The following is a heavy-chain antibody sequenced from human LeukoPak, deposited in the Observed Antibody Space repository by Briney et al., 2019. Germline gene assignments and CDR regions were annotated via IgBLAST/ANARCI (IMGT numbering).Heavy chain of an antibody. J-gene: IGHJ6*03. D-gene: IGHD3-10*01. V-gene: IGHV4-38-2*01. CDR2: IYHSGST. Sequence: SETLSLTCAGSSSSITSDCYWGWIRQPPGKVLEWIGSIYHSGSTYYDPSLKSRVTIAVDTSKNQFSLNLNSVTAADTAMYYCVRLRNGSRNYSYYYMDVWGKGTTVTVSS. CDR1: SSSITSDCY. CDR3: VRLRNGSRNYSYYYMDV.